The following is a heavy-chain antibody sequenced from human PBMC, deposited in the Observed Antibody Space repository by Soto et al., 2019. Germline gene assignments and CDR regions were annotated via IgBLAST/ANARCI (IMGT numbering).Heavy chain of an antibody. V-gene: IGHV4-39*01. Sequence: SETLSLTCTVSGGSISSSSYYWGWIRQPPGKGLEWIGSIYYSGSTYYNPSLKSRVTISVDTSKNQFSLKLSSVTAADTAVYYCARQGIAAAGYYYYYGMDVWGQGTTVTVSS. CDR3: ARQGIAAAGYYYYYGMDV. CDR1: GGSISSSSYY. D-gene: IGHD6-13*01. J-gene: IGHJ6*02. CDR2: IYYSGST.